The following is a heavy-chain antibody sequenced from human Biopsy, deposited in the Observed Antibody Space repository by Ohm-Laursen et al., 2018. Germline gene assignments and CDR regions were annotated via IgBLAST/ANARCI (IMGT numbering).Heavy chain of an antibody. CDR2: ISGSGVTK. V-gene: IGHV3-11*01. J-gene: IGHJ6*02. CDR3: AKVPDPEVSYFGYYYAMDV. D-gene: IGHD2/OR15-2a*01. CDR1: GFTFGDYY. Sequence: SLRLSCAASGFTFGDYYMSWIRQAPGKGLEWLSYISGSGVTKMYADSVKGRFTVSRDNAKNSLYLEMNNLTVEDTAVYYCAKVPDPEVSYFGYYYAMDVWGQGTTVTVSS.